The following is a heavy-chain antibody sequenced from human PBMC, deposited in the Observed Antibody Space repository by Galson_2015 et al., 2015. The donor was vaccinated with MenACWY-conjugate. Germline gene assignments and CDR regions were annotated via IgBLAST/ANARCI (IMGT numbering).Heavy chain of an antibody. Sequence: QSGAEVKKPGESLKISCKGSGYSFSTYWIAWVRQLPGKGLEWMGLISPGDSNTRYSPAFHSQVTISADKSISTAYLQLHSLQASDTAMYYCARHPPGGRGMDVWGQGTTVTVSS. V-gene: IGHV5-51*01. CDR1: GYSFSTYW. J-gene: IGHJ6*02. D-gene: IGHD1-26*01. CDR3: ARHPPGGRGMDV. CDR2: ISPGDSNT.